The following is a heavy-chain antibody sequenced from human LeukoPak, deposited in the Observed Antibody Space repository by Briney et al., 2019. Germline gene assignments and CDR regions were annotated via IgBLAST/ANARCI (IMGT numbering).Heavy chain of an antibody. CDR3: VRRSVGGVIIALDM. J-gene: IGHJ3*02. CDR2: IYPGDSDT. Sequence: GESLKICCKGSGYSFTTYWIGWVRLMPGKGLEWMGIIYPGDSDTRYSPSFQGQVTISADKSISTAYLQWSSLKASDTAMYYCVRRSVGGVIIALDMWGQGTMVTVSS. CDR1: GYSFTTYW. D-gene: IGHD3-10*01. V-gene: IGHV5-51*01.